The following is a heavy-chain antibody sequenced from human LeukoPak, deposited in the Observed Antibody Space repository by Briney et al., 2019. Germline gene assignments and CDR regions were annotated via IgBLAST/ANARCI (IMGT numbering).Heavy chain of an antibody. Sequence: KSSETLSLTCAVYGGSFSGYYWSWIRQPPGKGLEWIGEINHSGSTNYNPSLKSRVTISVDTSKNQFSLKLSSVTAADTAVYYCARALPRSITIFGVVTVIPPHNWSDPWGQGTLVTVSS. J-gene: IGHJ5*02. CDR2: INHSGST. CDR1: GGSFSGYY. V-gene: IGHV4-34*01. CDR3: ARALPRSITIFGVVTVIPPHNWSDP. D-gene: IGHD3-3*01.